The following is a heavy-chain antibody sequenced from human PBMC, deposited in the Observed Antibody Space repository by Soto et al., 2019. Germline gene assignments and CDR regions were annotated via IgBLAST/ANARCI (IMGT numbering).Heavy chain of an antibody. V-gene: IGHV4-39*01. J-gene: IGHJ4*02. Sequence: SETLSLTCTVSGASIRSSPYYWGWVRQSPGKGLEWIGTLYSTGSTYFNPSLRGRVTTSVDASKNQFYLNLKSVTAADTSFYFCAKAVQGWWSNFDSWGQGILVTVSS. CDR3: AKAVQGWWSNFDS. CDR1: GASIRSSPYY. CDR2: LYSTGST. D-gene: IGHD2-8*02.